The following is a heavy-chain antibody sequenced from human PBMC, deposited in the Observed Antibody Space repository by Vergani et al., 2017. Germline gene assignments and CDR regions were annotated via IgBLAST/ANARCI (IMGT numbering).Heavy chain of an antibody. J-gene: IGHJ3*02. D-gene: IGHD4/OR15-4a*01. Sequence: QLQLQESGPGLVKPSQTLSLICTVSGGSISSDDFYWSWIRQPPGKGLEWIGYIHYSGTTYYNSSLKSRVSMSVATSKKQFSLKMNSVTAADTAVYYCARRCGTTCTPMVRAAFDIWSQGTMVTVSS. CDR1: GGSISSDDFY. CDR3: ARRCGTTCTPMVRAAFDI. CDR2: IHYSGTT. V-gene: IGHV4-30-4*01.